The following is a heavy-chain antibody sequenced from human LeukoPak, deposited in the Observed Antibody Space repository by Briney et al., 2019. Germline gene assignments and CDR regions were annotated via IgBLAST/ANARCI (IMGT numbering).Heavy chain of an antibody. V-gene: IGHV3-21*01. CDR1: GFTFSSYS. Sequence: GGSLRLSCAASGFTFSSYSMNWVRQAPGKGLEWVSSISSSSSYIYYADSVKGRFTISRDNAKSSLYLQMNSLRAEDTAVYYCARDPVQLWSFDYWSQGTLVTVSS. D-gene: IGHD5-18*01. CDR3: ARDPVQLWSFDY. CDR2: ISSSSSYI. J-gene: IGHJ4*02.